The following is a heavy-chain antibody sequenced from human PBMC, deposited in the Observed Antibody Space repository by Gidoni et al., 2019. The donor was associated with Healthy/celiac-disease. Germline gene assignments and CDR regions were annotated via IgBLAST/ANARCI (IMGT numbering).Heavy chain of an antibody. CDR2: ISSSSSYI. V-gene: IGHV3-21*01. J-gene: IGHJ4*02. CDR3: ARVTYGDYCFDY. D-gene: IGHD4-17*01. Sequence: EVQLVEPGGGLVKPGGSLRLSCAASGFTFSSYSMNCVRQAPGKGLEWVSSISSSSSYIYYADSVKGRFTISRDNAKNSLYLQMNSLRAEDTAVYYCARVTYGDYCFDYWGQGTLVTVSS. CDR1: GFTFSSYS.